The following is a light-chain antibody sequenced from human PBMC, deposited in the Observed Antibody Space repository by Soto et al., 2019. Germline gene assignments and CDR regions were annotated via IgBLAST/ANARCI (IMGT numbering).Light chain of an antibody. CDR3: LQYNSFWT. CDR2: KAS. V-gene: IGKV1-5*03. J-gene: IGKJ1*01. CDR1: QSITPW. Sequence: DIQMTQSPSTLSASVGDRVTITCRASQSITPWLAWYQQKPGKAPKLLIYKASNLESGVPSRFTGSGSGTEFTLTISSLQPDDFATYYCLQYNSFWTFGQGTKVEIK.